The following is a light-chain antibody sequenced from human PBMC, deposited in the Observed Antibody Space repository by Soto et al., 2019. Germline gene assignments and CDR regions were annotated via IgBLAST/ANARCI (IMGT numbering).Light chain of an antibody. CDR2: WAS. J-gene: IGKJ2*01. V-gene: IGKV4-1*01. Sequence: DIVMTQSPDSLAVSLVERATINCKSRQRVLYSSNNKNYLAWYQQKPGQPPKLLIYWASTRESGVPDRFSGSGSGTDFTLTISSLQAADVAFYYCQQYYSTPPTFGQGTKLEIK. CDR3: QQYYSTPPT. CDR1: QRVLYSSNNKNY.